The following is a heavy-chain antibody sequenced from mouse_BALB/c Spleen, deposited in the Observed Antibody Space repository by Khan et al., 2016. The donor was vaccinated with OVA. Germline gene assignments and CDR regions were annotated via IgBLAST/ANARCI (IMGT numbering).Heavy chain of an antibody. D-gene: IGHD2-4*01. CDR3: ARSYDYDVGGFAY. CDR2: IWTGGIT. V-gene: IGHV2-9*02. J-gene: IGHJ3*01. CDR1: GFSLSNYG. Sequence: VQLQESGPGLVAPSQSLSITCTVSGFSLSNYGIHWVRQPPGKGLEWLGVIWTGGITNYNSALMSRLIISKDNSKSQVFLKMNGLQTDDTAIYYCARSYDYDVGGFAYWGQGTLVTVSA.